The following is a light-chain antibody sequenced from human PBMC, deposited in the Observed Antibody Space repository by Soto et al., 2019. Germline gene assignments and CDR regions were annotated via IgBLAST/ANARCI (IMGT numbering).Light chain of an antibody. CDR2: DTN. J-gene: IGLJ3*02. V-gene: IGLV1-51*01. CDR1: SSNIGNNY. Sequence: QSALTQPASVSGSPGQSITISCTGSSSNIGNNYVSWYQHLPGTAPKLLIYDTNKRPSGIPDRFSGSKSGTSATLGITGLQTGDEADYYCATWESSLNVGVFGGGTKVTVL. CDR3: ATWESSLNVGV.